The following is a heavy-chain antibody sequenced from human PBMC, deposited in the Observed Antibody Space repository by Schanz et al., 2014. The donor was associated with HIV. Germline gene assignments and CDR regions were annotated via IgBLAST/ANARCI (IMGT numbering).Heavy chain of an antibody. J-gene: IGHJ4*02. Sequence: QVQLVESGGGVVQPGRSLRLSCAASGFTFSNFAMHWVRQAPGKGLEWAAVIWYDGSNKYYAESVKGRFTISRDNSKNTLYLQVNSLRAEDTAVYYCARGRDFFDWSYYPYYWGQGTLVTVSS. CDR2: IWYDGSNK. CDR1: GFTFSNFA. CDR3: ARGRDFFDWSYYPYY. V-gene: IGHV3-33*01. D-gene: IGHD3-9*01.